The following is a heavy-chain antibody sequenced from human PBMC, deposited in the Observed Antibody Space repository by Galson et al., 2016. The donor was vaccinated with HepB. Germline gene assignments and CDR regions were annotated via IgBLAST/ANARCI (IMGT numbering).Heavy chain of an antibody. CDR1: RFTFSSYW. CDR2: ISGDASGT. D-gene: IGHD4-23*01. CDR3: VSPLHNDGNSGMAFDI. V-gene: IGHV3-74*01. J-gene: IGHJ3*02. Sequence: SLRLSCADSRFTFSSYWMHWVRQVPGKGPVWVSVISGDASGTRYADSVKGRFTISRDNTKNTLYLQMNSLRADDTVVYYCVSPLHNDGNSGMAFDIWGQGTMVTVSS.